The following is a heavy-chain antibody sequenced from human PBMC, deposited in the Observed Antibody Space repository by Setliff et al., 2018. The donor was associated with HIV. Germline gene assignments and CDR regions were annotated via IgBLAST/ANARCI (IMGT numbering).Heavy chain of an antibody. CDR1: GYTFTSYY. CDR2: INPSGDIT. Sequence: GASVKVSCKASGYTFTSYYMHWVRRAPGQGLEWMGVINPSGDITTYAQKFQGRVTMTRDTSTSTVYMELSSLRSEDTAVYFCAGGGAAAGTGNHYYYYMDVWGKGTTVTVSS. CDR3: AGGGAAAGTGNHYYYYMDV. D-gene: IGHD6-13*01. J-gene: IGHJ6*03. V-gene: IGHV1-46*01.